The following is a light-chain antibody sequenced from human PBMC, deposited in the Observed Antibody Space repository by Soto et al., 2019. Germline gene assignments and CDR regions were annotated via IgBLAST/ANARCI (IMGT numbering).Light chain of an antibody. CDR1: SSDVGGYNF. Sequence: QLVLTQPASVSGSPGQSITISCTGTSSDVGGYNFVSWYRQDPGKAPKLLIYEVNNRPSGISNRFSGSKSGILASLTISGLQAEDEADYYCSSYTTSSTFVLGSGTKRTV. CDR3: SSYTTSSTFV. CDR2: EVN. J-gene: IGLJ1*01. V-gene: IGLV2-14*01.